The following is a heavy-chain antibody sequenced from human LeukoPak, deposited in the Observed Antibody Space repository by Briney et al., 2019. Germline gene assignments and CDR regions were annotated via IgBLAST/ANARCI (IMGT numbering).Heavy chain of an antibody. CDR2: ISYDAVNK. V-gene: IGHV3-30*02. D-gene: IGHD2-8*01. CDR1: GFTFSSYG. CDR3: AKEGDIVLGNYMDV. Sequence: GGSLRLSCAASGFTFSSYGMHWVRQAPGKGLEWVAFISYDAVNKYYADSVKGRFTISRDNSMNTLYLQMNTLRAEDTAVYYCAKEGDIVLGNYMDVWGTGTTVTVSS. J-gene: IGHJ6*03.